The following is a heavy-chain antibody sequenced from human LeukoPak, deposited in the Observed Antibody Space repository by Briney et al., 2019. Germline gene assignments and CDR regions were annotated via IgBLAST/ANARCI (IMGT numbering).Heavy chain of an antibody. D-gene: IGHD3-10*01. V-gene: IGHV1-8*01. CDR1: GYTFISYD. Sequence: ASVKVSCKASGYTFISYDINWVRQATGQGLEWMGWMNPNSGNTGYAQKFQGRVTMTRNTSISTAYMELSSLRSEDTTVYYCATGYYYGSGSYGDWGQGTLVTVSS. CDR2: MNPNSGNT. J-gene: IGHJ4*02. CDR3: ATGYYYGSGSYGD.